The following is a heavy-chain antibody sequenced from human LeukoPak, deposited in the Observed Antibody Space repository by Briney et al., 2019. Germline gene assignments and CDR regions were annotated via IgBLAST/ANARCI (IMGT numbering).Heavy chain of an antibody. D-gene: IGHD2-8*01. CDR3: AKDLYGYYYYYYMDV. CDR1: GFTFSDYY. J-gene: IGHJ6*03. Sequence: GGSLRLSCAASGFTFSDYYMSWIRQAPGKGLEWVSYISSSGSTIYYADSVKGRFTISRDNAKNSLYLQMNSLRAEDTAVYYCAKDLYGYYYYYYMDVWGKGTTVTVSS. V-gene: IGHV3-11*04. CDR2: ISSSGSTI.